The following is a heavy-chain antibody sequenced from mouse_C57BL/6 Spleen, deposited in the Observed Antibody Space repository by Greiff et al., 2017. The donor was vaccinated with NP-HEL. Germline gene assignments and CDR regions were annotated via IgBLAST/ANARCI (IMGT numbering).Heavy chain of an antibody. CDR2: INPNNGGT. V-gene: IGHV1-26*01. CDR3: ARYRNSFDY. J-gene: IGHJ2*01. Sequence: EVQLQQSGPELVKPGASVKISCKASGYTFTDYYMNWVKQSHGKSLEWIGDINPNNGGTSYNQKFKGKATLTVDKSSSTAYMELRRLTSEDAAVYYWARYRNSFDYWGQGTTLTVSS. CDR1: GYTFTDYY.